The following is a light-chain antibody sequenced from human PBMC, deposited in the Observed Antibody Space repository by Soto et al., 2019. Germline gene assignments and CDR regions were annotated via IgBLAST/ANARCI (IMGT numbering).Light chain of an antibody. J-gene: IGKJ2*01. Sequence: EIVMTQSPATLSVSPGERATLACRASQRVSNNLAWYQQKPGQAPRLLIYAASTRATGIPARFSGSGSGTEFTVTISSLQSEDFAVYYCQQYNNWPYTFGQGTNLEIK. CDR3: QQYNNWPYT. CDR2: AAS. CDR1: QRVSNN. V-gene: IGKV3-15*01.